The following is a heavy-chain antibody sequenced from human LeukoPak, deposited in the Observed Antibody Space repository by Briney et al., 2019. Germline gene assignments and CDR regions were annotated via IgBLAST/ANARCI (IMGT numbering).Heavy chain of an antibody. J-gene: IGHJ3*02. CDR1: GFTFNSYG. CDR3: AKEMTERHRDAFDI. D-gene: IGHD1-1*01. Sequence: GGSLRLSCAASGFTFNSYGMHGFRQAPGRGLEGVAVVSYDGSNKYYADSVKGRFTISRDNSKNTLDLQMNSLRAEDTAVYYCAKEMTERHRDAFDIWGQGTMVTVSS. V-gene: IGHV3-30*18. CDR2: VSYDGSNK.